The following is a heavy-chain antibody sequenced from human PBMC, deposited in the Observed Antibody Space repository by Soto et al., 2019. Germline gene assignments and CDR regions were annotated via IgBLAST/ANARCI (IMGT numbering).Heavy chain of an antibody. CDR2: IWYDGSNK. J-gene: IGHJ4*02. CDR1: GFTFGTYG. CDR3: ARVARGSGSYAAFVYFDS. V-gene: IGHV3-33*01. Sequence: GGSLRLSCAASGFTFGTYGMHWVRQAPGKGLEWVAVIWYDGSNKYYADSVKGRFTISRDSAKNSLYLQMNSPRAEDTALYYCARVARGSGSYAAFVYFDSWGQGTLVTVSS. D-gene: IGHD3-10*01.